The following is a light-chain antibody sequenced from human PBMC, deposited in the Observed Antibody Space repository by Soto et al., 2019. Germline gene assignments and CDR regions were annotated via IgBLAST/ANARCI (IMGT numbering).Light chain of an antibody. CDR1: QNIRSR. CDR2: DAS. V-gene: IGKV1-5*01. J-gene: IGKJ5*01. CDR3: QQYNKWPRT. Sequence: DVKMNQSPSTLSAYVGDRVTITCRASQNIRSRLAWFQQKPGKAPKLLIYDASSLESGVPQRFSGSGSGTEFTLTISSLQTEDFAVYFCQQYNKWPRTFGQGTLLEI.